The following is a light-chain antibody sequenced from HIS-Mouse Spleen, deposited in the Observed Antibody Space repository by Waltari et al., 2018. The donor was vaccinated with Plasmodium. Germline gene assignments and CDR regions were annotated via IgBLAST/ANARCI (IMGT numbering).Light chain of an antibody. Sequence: QSALTQPASVSGSPGQSITISCTGTSSDVGGYNYVSWYQPHPGKAPKLMIYEVSNRPSGVSNRFSGSKPGNTASLTISGLQPEDEADYYCSSYTSSSTRVFGGGTKLTVL. CDR3: SSYTSSSTRV. CDR1: SSDVGGYNY. CDR2: EVS. J-gene: IGLJ2*01. V-gene: IGLV2-14*01.